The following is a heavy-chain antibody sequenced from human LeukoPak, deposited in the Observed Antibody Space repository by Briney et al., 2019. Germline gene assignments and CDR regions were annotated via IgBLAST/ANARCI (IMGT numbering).Heavy chain of an antibody. CDR3: ARDQSSGWYIFDY. CDR1: GFTFSSYA. Sequence: GGSLRLSCAASGFTFSSYAMHWVRQAPGKGLEWVAVISYDGSNKYYADSVKGRFTISRDNSKNTLYLQMNSLRAEDTAVYYCARDQSSGWYIFDYWGQGTLVTVSS. J-gene: IGHJ4*02. CDR2: ISYDGSNK. D-gene: IGHD6-19*01. V-gene: IGHV3-30*04.